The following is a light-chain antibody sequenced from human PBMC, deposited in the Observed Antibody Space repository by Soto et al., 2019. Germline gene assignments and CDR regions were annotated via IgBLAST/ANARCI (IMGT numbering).Light chain of an antibody. Sequence: QSVLTQPPSVSAAPGQKVTISCSGSSSNIGNNYVSWYKQLPGTAPKLLIYENNKRPSGIPDRFSGSKSRTSATLGITGRQSGDEADYYCGTWDSSLSAVVFGGGTKLTVL. CDR2: ENN. CDR3: GTWDSSLSAVV. CDR1: SSNIGNNY. V-gene: IGLV1-51*02. J-gene: IGLJ2*01.